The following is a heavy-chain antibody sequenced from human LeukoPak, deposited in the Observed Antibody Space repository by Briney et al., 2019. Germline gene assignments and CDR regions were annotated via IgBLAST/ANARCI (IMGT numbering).Heavy chain of an antibody. CDR2: IYYSGST. V-gene: IGHV4-39*01. D-gene: IGHD6-19*01. CDR1: GGSISSSSYY. J-gene: IGHJ4*02. Sequence: PSETLSLTGTVSGGSISSSSYYWGWIRQPPVKGLWWIGSIYYSGSTYYNPSLKSRVTISVDTSKTKFSLKLSSVTAADTAVYYCARQWSGIAVAGIDYWGQGTLVTVSS. CDR3: ARQWSGIAVAGIDY.